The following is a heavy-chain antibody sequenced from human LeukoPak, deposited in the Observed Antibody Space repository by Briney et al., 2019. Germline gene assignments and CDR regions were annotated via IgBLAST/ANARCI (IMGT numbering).Heavy chain of an antibody. Sequence: SETLSLTCTVSGGSISSYYWSWIQQPPGKGLGWIGYIYYSGSTNHNPSLKSRVTISVDTSKNQFSLKLSSVTAADTAVYYCARGWMAAADYWGQGTLVTVSS. CDR2: IYYSGST. CDR1: GGSISSYY. D-gene: IGHD6-13*01. J-gene: IGHJ4*02. CDR3: ARGWMAAADY. V-gene: IGHV4-59*01.